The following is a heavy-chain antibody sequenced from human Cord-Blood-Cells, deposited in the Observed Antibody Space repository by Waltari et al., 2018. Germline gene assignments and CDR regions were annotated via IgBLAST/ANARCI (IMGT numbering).Heavy chain of an antibody. CDR1: GGSISRSRYY. V-gene: IGHV4-39*07. J-gene: IGHJ2*01. D-gene: IGHD3-22*01. Sequence: QLQLQESGPGLVKPSETLSLTCTVPGGSISRSRYYWGWIRQPPGKGLEWIGSIYYSGSTYYNPSLKSRVTISVDTSKNQFSLKLSSVTAADTAVYYCARLLSYYYDSSGSLGYFDLWGRGTLVTVSS. CDR2: IYYSGST. CDR3: ARLLSYYYDSSGSLGYFDL.